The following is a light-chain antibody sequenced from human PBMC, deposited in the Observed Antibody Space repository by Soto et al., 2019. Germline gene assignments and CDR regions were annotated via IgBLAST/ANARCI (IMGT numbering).Light chain of an antibody. CDR2: LEGSGSY. Sequence: QLVLTQSSSASASLGSSVKLTCTLSSGHSSYIIAWHQQQPGKAPRYLMKLEGSGSYNKGSGVPDRLSGSSSGADRYLTISNLQSEDEADYYCETWDSNTPVFGGGTKVTVL. CDR1: SGHSSYI. CDR3: ETWDSNTPV. V-gene: IGLV4-60*03. J-gene: IGLJ2*01.